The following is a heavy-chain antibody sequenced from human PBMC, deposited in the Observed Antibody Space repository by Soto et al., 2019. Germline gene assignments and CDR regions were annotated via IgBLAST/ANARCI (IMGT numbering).Heavy chain of an antibody. CDR2: ISSSGSTI. D-gene: IGHD2-21*02. V-gene: IGHV3-11*01. CDR1: GFTFSDYY. CDR3: ARDHRHCGGDCSSKALDY. Sequence: GGSLRLSCAASGFTFSDYYMSWIRQAPGKGLEWVSYISSSGSTIYYADSVKGRFTISRDNAKNSLYLQMNSLRAEDTAVYYCARDHRHCGGDCSSKALDYWGQGTLVTVSS. J-gene: IGHJ4*02.